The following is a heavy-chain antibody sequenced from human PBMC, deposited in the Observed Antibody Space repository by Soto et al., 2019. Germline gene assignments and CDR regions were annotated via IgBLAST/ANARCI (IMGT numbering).Heavy chain of an antibody. CDR3: ARVRVVGATRLYYHYGLDV. J-gene: IGHJ6*02. CDR2: VIPIFGTS. Sequence: QVQLVQSGAEVKKPGSSVKVSCKASGGTFSTYAISWVRQAPGQGLEWMGGVIPIFGTSTYAQNFQGRVTITADESTSTAYMELSRLRSEDTAVYYCARVRVVGATRLYYHYGLDVLGQGTTVTVSS. V-gene: IGHV1-69*01. CDR1: GGTFSTYA. D-gene: IGHD1-26*01.